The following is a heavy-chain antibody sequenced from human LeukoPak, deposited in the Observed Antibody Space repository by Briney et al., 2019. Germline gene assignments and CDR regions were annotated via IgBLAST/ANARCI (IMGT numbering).Heavy chain of an antibody. D-gene: IGHD3-9*01. CDR2: ISAYNGNT. V-gene: IGHV1-18*01. CDR3: ARELYDILTGYYFSDY. J-gene: IGHJ4*02. Sequence: ASVKVSCKASGYTFTSYGISWVRQAPGQGLEWMGWISAYNGNTNYAQKLQGRVTMTTDTSTSTAYMELRSLRSDDTAVYYCARELYDILTGYYFSDYWGQGTLVTVSS. CDR1: GYTFTSYG.